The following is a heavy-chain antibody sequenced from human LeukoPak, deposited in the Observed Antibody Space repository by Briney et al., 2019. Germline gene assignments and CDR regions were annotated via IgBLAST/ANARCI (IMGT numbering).Heavy chain of an antibody. CDR2: ISGSGGST. CDR1: GFTFSSYA. D-gene: IGHD6-19*01. V-gene: IGHV3-23*01. J-gene: IGHJ5*02. Sequence: GSLLLSCAASGFTFSSYAMSWVRQAPGKGLEWVSAISGSGGSTYYADSVKGRFTISRDNAKNSLYLQMNSLRAEDTAVYYCVRIPNSAGFPNWFDPWGQGTLVTVSS. CDR3: VRIPNSAGFPNWFDP.